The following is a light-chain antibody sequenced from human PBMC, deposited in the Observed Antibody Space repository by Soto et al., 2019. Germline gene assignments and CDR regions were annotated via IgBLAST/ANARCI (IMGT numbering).Light chain of an antibody. CDR3: QQYNNWPRT. CDR2: GAS. Sequence: IVLTLSPGTMSLSPGGRASVSCRASQSVSSDYLAWYQQKPGQAPRLLIYGASTRATGIPARFSGSGSGTEFTLTISSLQSEDFAVYYCQQYNNWPRTFGQGTKVDIK. V-gene: IGKV3-15*01. CDR1: QSVSSD. J-gene: IGKJ1*01.